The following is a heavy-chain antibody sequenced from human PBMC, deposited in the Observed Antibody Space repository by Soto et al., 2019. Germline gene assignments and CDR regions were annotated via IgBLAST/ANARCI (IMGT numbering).Heavy chain of an antibody. V-gene: IGHV3-23*01. CDR3: AKHSSGWYDGWYFDL. CDR2: ISGSGGST. J-gene: IGHJ2*01. CDR1: GFTFSSYA. D-gene: IGHD6-19*01. Sequence: EVQLLESGGGLVQPGGSLRLSCAASGFTFSSYAMSWVRQAPGKGLEWVSAISGSGGSTYYADSVKGPFTISRDNSKNRLYLQMNSLRAEDTAVYYCAKHSSGWYDGWYFDLWGRGTLVTVS.